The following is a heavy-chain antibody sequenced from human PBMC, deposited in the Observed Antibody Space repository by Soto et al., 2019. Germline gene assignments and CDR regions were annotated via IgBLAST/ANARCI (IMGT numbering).Heavy chain of an antibody. CDR3: ARSLGDHDYVMVC. V-gene: IGHV3-30*03. CDR2: ISYDGSTK. Sequence: QPGGSLRLSCAASGFTFSHYGMQWVRQAPGKGLEWVAGISYDGSTKYYADSVKGRFTSSRDNSKNTLYLQMNSLRPEDTAVYYFARSLGDHDYVMVCWGQGSMVTLS. CDR1: GFTFSHYG. J-gene: IGHJ6*02.